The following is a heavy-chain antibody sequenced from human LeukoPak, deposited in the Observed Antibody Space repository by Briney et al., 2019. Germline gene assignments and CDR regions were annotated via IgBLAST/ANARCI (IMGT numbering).Heavy chain of an antibody. J-gene: IGHJ4*02. Sequence: PSQTLSLTCTVSGDSISSGDYYWSWIRQPPGKGLEWIGSIYYSGSTYCNPSLKSRVTISVDTSKNQFSLKLSSVTAADTAVYYCARDGIGGFFIAAAETNFDYWGQGTLVTVSS. CDR3: ARDGIGGFFIAAAETNFDY. D-gene: IGHD6-13*01. V-gene: IGHV4-39*07. CDR2: IYYSGST. CDR1: GDSISSGDYY.